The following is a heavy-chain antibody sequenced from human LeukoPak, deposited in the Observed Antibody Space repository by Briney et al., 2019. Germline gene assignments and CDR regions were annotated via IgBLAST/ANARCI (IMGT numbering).Heavy chain of an antibody. CDR2: ISYDGSNK. V-gene: IGHV3-30-3*01. J-gene: IGHJ4*02. CDR3: ARDNYDY. CDR1: GFTFSSYA. D-gene: IGHD4-11*01. Sequence: GGSLRLSCAASGFTFSSYAMRWVRQAPGKGLEWVAVISYDGSNKYYADSVKGRFTISRDNSKNTLYLQMNSLRAEDTAVYYCARDNYDYWGQGTLVTVSS.